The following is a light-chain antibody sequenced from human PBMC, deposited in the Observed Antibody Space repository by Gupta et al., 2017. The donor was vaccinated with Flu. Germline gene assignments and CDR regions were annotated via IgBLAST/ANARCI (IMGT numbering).Light chain of an antibody. CDR1: QSVSNY. CDR2: PGS. V-gene: IGKV1-39*01. Sequence: DVQMTQSPSSLSASVGDRVTITCRASQSVSNYLNWYQQKPGKAPKLLICPGSSLQSGVPSRFSGSWTGTDFTLTTSRLQPEDFATYYCQHGDSTPRTFGQGTMVEIK. J-gene: IGKJ1*01. CDR3: QHGDSTPRT.